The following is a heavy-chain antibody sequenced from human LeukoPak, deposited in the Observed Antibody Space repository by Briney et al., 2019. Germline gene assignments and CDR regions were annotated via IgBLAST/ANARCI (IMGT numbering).Heavy chain of an antibody. V-gene: IGHV4-59*01. CDR3: ARAPLSNLYDESGYYHPFDN. Sequence: SETLSLTCIVSGDSTSDYYWTWIRQPPGKGLEWIGFMYYSGRPNYNSSLKSRVTVSLDPSKNQFSLELSSVTAADTAVYYCARAPLSNLYDESGYYHPFDNWGQGTLVTVSS. CDR2: MYYSGRP. J-gene: IGHJ4*02. CDR1: GDSTSDYY. D-gene: IGHD3-3*01.